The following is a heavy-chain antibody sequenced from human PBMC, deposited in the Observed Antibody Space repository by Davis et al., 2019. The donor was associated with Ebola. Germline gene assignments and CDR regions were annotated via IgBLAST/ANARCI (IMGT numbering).Heavy chain of an antibody. J-gene: IGHJ6*02. V-gene: IGHV3-21*01. CDR2: ISSDSDYI. CDR1: GFTFSTYS. Sequence: GESLKISCAASGFTFSTYSMSSVRQAPGKGLEWVSSISSDSDYIYYAYSAKGRFTISRNNAKNSLYLQMNSLRAEDTAVYYCARDRTLDFFFGDYYGMDVWGQGTTVTVSS. CDR3: ARDRTLDFFFGDYYGMDV. D-gene: IGHD3-16*01.